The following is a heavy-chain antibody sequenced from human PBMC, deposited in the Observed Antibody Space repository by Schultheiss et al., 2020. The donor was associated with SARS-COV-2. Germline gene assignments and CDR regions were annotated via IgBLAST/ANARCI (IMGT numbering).Heavy chain of an antibody. V-gene: IGHV3-30*18. D-gene: IGHD1-1*01. CDR2: MSYDGSDK. CDR1: GFTFSSYS. CDR3: AKIQLYYYYYMDV. J-gene: IGHJ6*03. Sequence: GGSLRLSCAASGFTFSSYSMNWVRQAPGKGLEWVAVMSYDGSDKYYADSVKGRFTISRDNAKNSLFLQMNSLRAEDTAVYYCAKIQLYYYYYMDVWGKGTTVTVSS.